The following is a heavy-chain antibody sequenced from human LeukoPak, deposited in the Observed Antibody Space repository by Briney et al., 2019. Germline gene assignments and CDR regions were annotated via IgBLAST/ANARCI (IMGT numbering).Heavy chain of an antibody. J-gene: IGHJ4*02. Sequence: GGSLRLSCAASGITFTSSAMSWVRQAPGKGLEWVSSINNVASHIYYAASVRGRFTISRDDAKNSLYLQMNSLRAEDTAVYYCASTSPPGGSYWGQGTLVTVSS. V-gene: IGHV3-21*01. D-gene: IGHD3-16*01. CDR2: INNVASHI. CDR1: GITFTSSA. CDR3: ASTSPPGGSY.